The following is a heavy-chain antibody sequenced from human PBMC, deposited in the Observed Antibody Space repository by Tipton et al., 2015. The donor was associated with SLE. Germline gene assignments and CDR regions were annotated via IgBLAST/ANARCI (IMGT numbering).Heavy chain of an antibody. CDR2: INPSDGRK. Sequence: QLVQSGAEVRKPGASVKVSCMPSGYSFTSHYIHWVRQAPGQGLEWMGVINPSDGRKTYAQKFQDRVTMTRDTSTVYMELSSLTSEDTAVYFCSRSTGLPVESRYYYGVYLCGQGTTVKVSS. V-gene: IGHV1-46*01. CDR1: GYSFTSHY. CDR3: SRSTGLPVESRYYYGVYL. J-gene: IGHJ6*02. D-gene: IGHD3-10*01.